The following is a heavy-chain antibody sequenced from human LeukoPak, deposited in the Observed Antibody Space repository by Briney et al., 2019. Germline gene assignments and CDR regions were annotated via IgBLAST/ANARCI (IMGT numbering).Heavy chain of an antibody. V-gene: IGHV4-34*01. CDR1: GGSFSGYC. D-gene: IGHD3-22*01. Sequence: SETLSLTCAVYGGSFSGYCWSWIRQPPGKGLEWIGEINHSGSTNYNPSLKSRVTISVDTSKNQFSLKLSSVTAADTAVYYCARGLPPGTYHQSDSSGIIRISGFDPWGQGTLVTVSS. CDR3: ARGLPPGTYHQSDSSGIIRISGFDP. CDR2: INHSGST. J-gene: IGHJ5*02.